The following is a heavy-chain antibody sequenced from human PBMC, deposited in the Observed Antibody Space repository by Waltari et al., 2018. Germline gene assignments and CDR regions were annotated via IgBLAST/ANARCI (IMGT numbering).Heavy chain of an antibody. CDR2: IHYSGST. D-gene: IGHD3-10*01. CDR3: ARDSGSNWFDP. J-gene: IGHJ5*02. CDR1: GGPISSHY. V-gene: IGHV4-59*11. Sequence: QVQLQESGPALVTPSEPVSLTCTAAGGPISSHYWSWIRQPPGKGLEWIGYIHYSGSTNYNPSPKSRVTISVDTSKNQFSLKLSSVTAADTAVYYCARDSGSNWFDPWGQGTLVTVSS.